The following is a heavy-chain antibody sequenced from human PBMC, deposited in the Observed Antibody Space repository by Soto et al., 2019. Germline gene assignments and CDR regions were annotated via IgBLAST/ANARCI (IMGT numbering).Heavy chain of an antibody. Sequence: SETLSLTCAVSGGSISSGGYSRNWIRQPPGKGLEWIGNIYHSGSTYYNASLKSRVTISVDRSKNQFSLKLSSVTAADTAVYYCGRGDYANAFDIWGQGTMVT. J-gene: IGHJ3*02. CDR3: GRGDYANAFDI. D-gene: IGHD4-17*01. CDR2: IYHSGST. V-gene: IGHV4-30-2*01. CDR1: GGSISSGGYS.